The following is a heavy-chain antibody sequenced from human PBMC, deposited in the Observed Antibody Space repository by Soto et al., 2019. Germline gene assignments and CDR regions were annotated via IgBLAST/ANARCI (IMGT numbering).Heavy chain of an antibody. V-gene: IGHV3-23*01. CDR2: VSGSGGRT. CDR1: GFTFSSYA. J-gene: IGHJ3*02. Sequence: GGSLRLSCAASGFTFSSYAMSWVRQAPGKGLEWVSAVSGSGGRTYYQDSGKGRFPFSRDNSTNKLYLQMNSLRAEDTAVYFCAKGTYRDYVYWDHAFDIWGQGTMVTVSS. D-gene: IGHD4-17*01. CDR3: AKGTYRDYVYWDHAFDI.